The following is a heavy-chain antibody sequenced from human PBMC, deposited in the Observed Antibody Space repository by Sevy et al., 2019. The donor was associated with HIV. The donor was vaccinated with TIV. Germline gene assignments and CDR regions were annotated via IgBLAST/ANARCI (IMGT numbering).Heavy chain of an antibody. D-gene: IGHD1-26*01. CDR3: AREGGTTPHDY. CDR1: GFTFSKYS. J-gene: IGHJ4*02. Sequence: GGSLRLSCAASGFTFSKYSMSWVRQPPGKGLEWVSTLSFGCGEINYADSVKGRFTISRDNSKSSVYLQMNNLRPEDTAVYYCAREGGTTPHDYWGQGTLVTVSS. V-gene: IGHV3-23*01. CDR2: LSFGCGEI.